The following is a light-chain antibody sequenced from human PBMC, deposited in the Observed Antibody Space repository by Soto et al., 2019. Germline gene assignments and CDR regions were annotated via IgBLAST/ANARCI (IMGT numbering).Light chain of an antibody. J-gene: IGKJ4*01. Sequence: DIQMTQSPSSLSASVGDRVTITCRASQSISSYLNWYQQKPGKAPKLLIYAASSLQSGVPSRFSGSGSGTDFTLTISSLQPEDFATYYCQQRYSTPRTFGGGTKGEIK. CDR1: QSISSY. V-gene: IGKV1-39*01. CDR2: AAS. CDR3: QQRYSTPRT.